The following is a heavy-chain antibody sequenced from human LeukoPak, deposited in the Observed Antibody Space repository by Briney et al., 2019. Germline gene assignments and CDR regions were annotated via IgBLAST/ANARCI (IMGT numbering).Heavy chain of an antibody. Sequence: QPGGSLRLSCAASGFTFSSYEMNWVRQAPGKGLEWVSYISSSGSTIYYADSVKGRFTISRDNAKNPLYLQMNSLRAEDTAVYYCARDRASDFWSGYYTPYYYMDVWGKGTTVTVSS. D-gene: IGHD3-3*01. CDR3: ARDRASDFWSGYYTPYYYMDV. J-gene: IGHJ6*03. CDR2: ISSSGSTI. CDR1: GFTFSSYE. V-gene: IGHV3-48*03.